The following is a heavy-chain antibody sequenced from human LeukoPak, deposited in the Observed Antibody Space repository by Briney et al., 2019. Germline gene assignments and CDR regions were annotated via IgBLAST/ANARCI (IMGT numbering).Heavy chain of an antibody. CDR2: ISTSGST. CDR3: ARQNYDYPDY. V-gene: IGHV4-4*09. Sequence: TSETLSLTCAVSGFSMTSYYWSWIRQPPGKGLEWIGYISTSGSTNYNPSLKSRVTMSVDTSKNYFSLKLNSVTAADAAFYYCARQNYDYPDYWGQGTLVTASS. D-gene: IGHD3-16*01. CDR1: GFSMTSYY. J-gene: IGHJ4*02.